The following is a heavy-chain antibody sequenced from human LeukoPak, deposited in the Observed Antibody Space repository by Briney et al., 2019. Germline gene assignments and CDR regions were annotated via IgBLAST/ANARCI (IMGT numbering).Heavy chain of an antibody. V-gene: IGHV1-2*02. CDR2: INPNSGGT. J-gene: IGHJ5*02. CDR3: ATNILVRDIINWFDP. D-gene: IGHD3-10*01. CDR1: GYTFTGYY. Sequence: ASVKVSCKASGYTFTGYYMHWVRQAPGQGLEWMGWINPNSGGTNYAQKFQGRVTMTRDTSISTAYMELSRLRSDDTAVYYCATNILVRDIINWFDPWGQGTVVTVSS.